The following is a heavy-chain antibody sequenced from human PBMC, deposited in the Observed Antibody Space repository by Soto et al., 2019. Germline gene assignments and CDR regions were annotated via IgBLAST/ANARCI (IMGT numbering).Heavy chain of an antibody. CDR1: GGTFSSCA. Sequence: QVQLVQSGAEVKKPGSSVKVSCKASGGTFSSCAISWVRQAPGQGLEWMGGIIPIFGTANYAQKFQGRVTITADESTSTAYMELSSLRSEDTAVYYCARSNCSSTSCFGGGMDVWGQGTTVTVSS. CDR3: ARSNCSSTSCFGGGMDV. V-gene: IGHV1-69*01. D-gene: IGHD2-2*01. J-gene: IGHJ6*02. CDR2: IIPIFGTA.